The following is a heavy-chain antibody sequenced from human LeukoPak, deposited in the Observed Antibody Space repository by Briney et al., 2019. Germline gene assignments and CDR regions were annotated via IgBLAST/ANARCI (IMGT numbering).Heavy chain of an antibody. V-gene: IGHV3-66*01. Sequence: TGGSLRLSCAASGFTVSSNYMSWVRQAPGKGLEWVSVIYSGGSTYYADSMKGRFTISRDNSKNTLYLQMNSLRAEDTAVYYCAKEDSYGPFNWFDPWGQGTLVTVSS. CDR1: GFTVSSNY. CDR2: IYSGGST. J-gene: IGHJ5*02. CDR3: AKEDSYGPFNWFDP. D-gene: IGHD5-18*01.